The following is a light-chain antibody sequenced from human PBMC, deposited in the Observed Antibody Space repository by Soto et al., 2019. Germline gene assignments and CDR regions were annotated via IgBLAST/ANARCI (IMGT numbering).Light chain of an antibody. J-gene: IGLJ2*01. Sequence: QSALTQPASVSGSPGQSITISCTGTSSDVGGYNYVAWYQQHPGKVPRLMIYEVSNRPSGVSNRFSGSKSGSTASLTISGLQAEDEADYYCSSYTSSSTLVFGGGTQLTVL. V-gene: IGLV2-14*01. CDR1: SSDVGGYNY. CDR2: EVS. CDR3: SSYTSSSTLV.